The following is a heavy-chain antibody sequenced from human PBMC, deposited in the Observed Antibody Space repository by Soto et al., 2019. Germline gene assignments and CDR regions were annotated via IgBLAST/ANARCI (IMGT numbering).Heavy chain of an antibody. J-gene: IGHJ4*02. Sequence: ASVNVSCKVSGYTRTELSVHWVRQAPGKGREWMGGFDPEDGETIYAQKFQGRVTMTEDTSTDTAYMELSSLRSEDTAVYYCATHYFAYWGQGTLVTVSS. CDR2: FDPEDGET. CDR1: GYTRTELS. V-gene: IGHV1-24*01. CDR3: ATHYFAY.